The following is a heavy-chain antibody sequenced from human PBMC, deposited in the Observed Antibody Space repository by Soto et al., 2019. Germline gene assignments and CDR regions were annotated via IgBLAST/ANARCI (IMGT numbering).Heavy chain of an antibody. J-gene: IGHJ6*03. CDR1: GYTFTSYD. V-gene: IGHV1-8*01. CDR2: MNPNSGNT. CDR3: XXXXXXXXXXXXXYYYMDV. Sequence: QVQLVQSGAEVKKPGASVKVSCKASGYTFTSYDINWVRQVTGQGLEWMGWMNPNSGNTGYAQKFQGRVTMTRNTSISTXXXXXXXXXXXXXXXXXXXXXXXXXXXXXXXYYYMDVWGKGTTVTVSS.